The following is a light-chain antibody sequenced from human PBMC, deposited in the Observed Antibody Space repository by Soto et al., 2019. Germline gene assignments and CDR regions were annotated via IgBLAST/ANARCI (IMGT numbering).Light chain of an antibody. CDR2: AAS. Sequence: DIQKTKYPTSLSASVGDRVTITCRASQGIRKFVAWYQQKPGKAPKLLIYAASTLQSGVPSRFSGSGSGTDFTLTINSLQPEDVATYSCQKYSSVPVFGPGTKVEIK. CDR1: QGIRKF. V-gene: IGKV1-27*01. J-gene: IGKJ3*01. CDR3: QKYSSVPV.